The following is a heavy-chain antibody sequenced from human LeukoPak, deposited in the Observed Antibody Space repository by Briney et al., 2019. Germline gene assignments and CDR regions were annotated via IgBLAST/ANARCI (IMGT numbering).Heavy chain of an antibody. V-gene: IGHV4-39*01. CDR3: ASLRITMVRGVKPFDY. CDR2: IYYSGST. D-gene: IGHD3-10*01. CDR1: GGSISSSSYY. J-gene: IGHJ4*02. Sequence: SETLSLTCTVSGGSISSSSYYWGWIRQPPGKGLEWIGSIYYSGSTYYNPSLKSRVTISVDTSKYQFSLKLSSVTAADTAVYYCASLRITMVRGVKPFDYWGQGTLVTVSS.